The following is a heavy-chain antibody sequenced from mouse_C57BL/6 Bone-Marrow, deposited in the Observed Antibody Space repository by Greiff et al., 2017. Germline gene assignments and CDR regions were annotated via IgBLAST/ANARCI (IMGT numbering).Heavy chain of an antibody. D-gene: IGHD2-2*01. J-gene: IGHJ3*02. Sequence: EVKLMESGPGLVKPSQTVFLTCTVTGISITTGNYRWSWIRQFPGNKLEWIGYIYYSGTITYTPSLTSRTTITRDTPKNQFFLEMNSLTAEDTATYYCARERSSTMVNPWGQGTLVTVSA. CDR3: ARERSSTMVNP. V-gene: IGHV3-5*01. CDR2: IYYSGTI. CDR1: GISITTGNYR.